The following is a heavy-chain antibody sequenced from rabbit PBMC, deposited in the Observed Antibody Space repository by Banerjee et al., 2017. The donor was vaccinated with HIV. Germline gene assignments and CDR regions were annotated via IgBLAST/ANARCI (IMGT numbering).Heavy chain of an antibody. CDR1: GFSFSSSYY. Sequence: QQQLEESGGGLVKPGGTLTLTCTASGFSFSSSYYMCWVRQAPGKGLEWIGCIYGGSSGYTYYASWAKGRFTISKTSSTTVTLQMTSLTAADTATYFCARDTGTSFSTYGMDLWGPGTLVTVS. CDR3: ARDTGTSFSTYGMDL. V-gene: IGHV1S45*01. J-gene: IGHJ6*01. CDR2: IYGGSSGYT. D-gene: IGHD8-1*01.